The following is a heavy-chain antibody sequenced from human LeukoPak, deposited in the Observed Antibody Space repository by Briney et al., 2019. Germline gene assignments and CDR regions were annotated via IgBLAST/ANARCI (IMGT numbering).Heavy chain of an antibody. D-gene: IGHD3-3*01. CDR3: ARDLYEYYYYYMDV. J-gene: IGHJ6*03. CDR2: IYTSGST. V-gene: IGHV4-4*07. CDR1: GGSISSYY. Sequence: PSETLSLTCSVSGGSISSYYWSWIRQPAGKGLEWIGRIYTSGSTNYNPSLKSRVTISVDTSKNQFSLKLSSVTAADTAVYYCARDLYEYYYYYMDVWGKGTTVTISS.